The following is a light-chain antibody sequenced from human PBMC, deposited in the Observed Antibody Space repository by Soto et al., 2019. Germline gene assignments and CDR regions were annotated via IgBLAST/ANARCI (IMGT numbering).Light chain of an antibody. Sequence: QSALTQPASVSGSPGQSITISCTGTSSDVGGYNYVSWYQHHPGKGPKLMIYDVSNRPSGVSNRFSGSKSRNTASLTISGLQTEDEADYYCSSYTTSNTVVFGGGTKVTVL. CDR1: SSDVGGYNY. CDR2: DVS. V-gene: IGLV2-14*03. J-gene: IGLJ2*01. CDR3: SSYTTSNTVV.